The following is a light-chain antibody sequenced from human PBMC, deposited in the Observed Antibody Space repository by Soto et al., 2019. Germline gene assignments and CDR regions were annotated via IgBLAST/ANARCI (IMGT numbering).Light chain of an antibody. CDR1: SSDIGGYNY. Sequence: QSVLTQPASVSGSPGQSITISCTGTSSDIGGYNYVSWYQQHPGKAPKLLIYDVSNRPSGISNRFSGSKSGNTASLTISGLQAEDEADYYCSSYPSTSTPVVFGGGTKPTVL. CDR3: SSYPSTSTPVV. V-gene: IGLV2-14*03. J-gene: IGLJ3*02. CDR2: DVS.